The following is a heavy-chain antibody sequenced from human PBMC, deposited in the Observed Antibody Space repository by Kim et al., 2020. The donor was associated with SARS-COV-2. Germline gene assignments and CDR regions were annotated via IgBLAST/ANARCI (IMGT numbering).Heavy chain of an antibody. J-gene: IGHJ4*02. D-gene: IGHD5-12*01. CDR1: GYTLTELS. CDR2: FDPEDGET. CDR3: ATGIDSGYEELDY. Sequence: ASVKVSCKVSGYTLTELSMHWVRQAPGKGLEWLGGFDPEDGETIYAQKFQGRVTMTEDTSTDTAYMELSSLRSEDTAVYYCATGIDSGYEELDYWGQGTLVTVSS. V-gene: IGHV1-24*01.